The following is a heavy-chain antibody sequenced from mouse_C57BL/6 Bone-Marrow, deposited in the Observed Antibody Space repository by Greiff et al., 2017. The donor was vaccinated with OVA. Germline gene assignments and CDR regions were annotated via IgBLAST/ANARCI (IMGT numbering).Heavy chain of an antibody. D-gene: IGHD1-1*01. Sequence: VKLVESGPGLVQPSQSLSITCTVSGFSLTSYGVHWVRQSPGKGLEFLVVLCRGGCSDSHAAFISRLSISKDNSKSQVFFKMNSLQADDTAIYYCARSSPYYYGSSYLYWAMDYWGQGTSVTVSS. CDR3: ARSSPYYYGSSYLYWAMDY. CDR2: LCRGGCS. CDR1: GFSLTSYG. J-gene: IGHJ4*01. V-gene: IGHV2-2*01.